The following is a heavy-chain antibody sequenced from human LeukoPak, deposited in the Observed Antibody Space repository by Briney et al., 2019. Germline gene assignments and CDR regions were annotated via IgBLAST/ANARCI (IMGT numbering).Heavy chain of an antibody. CDR1: GFTFSSYA. Sequence: SGGSLRLSCAASGFTFSSYAMSWVRQAPGKGLEWVSAISGSGGSTYYADSVKGRFTISRDNSKNTLYLQMNSLRAEDTAVYYCAKGSGSSWYRLYYYYMDVWGKGTTVTVSS. CDR3: AKGSGSSWYRLYYYYMDV. CDR2: ISGSGGST. J-gene: IGHJ6*03. V-gene: IGHV3-23*01. D-gene: IGHD6-13*01.